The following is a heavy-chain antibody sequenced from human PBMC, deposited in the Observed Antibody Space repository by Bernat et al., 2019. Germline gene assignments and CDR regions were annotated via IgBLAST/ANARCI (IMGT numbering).Heavy chain of an antibody. CDR2: ISYDGSNK. CDR3: AKDLSPVGATVLDY. J-gene: IGHJ4*02. D-gene: IGHD1-26*01. CDR1: GFTFSSYG. V-gene: IGHV3-30*18. Sequence: VQLLESGGGLVQPGGSLRLSCAASGFTFSSYGMHWVRQAPGKGLEWVAVISYDGSNKYYADSVKGRFTISRDNSKNTLYLQMNSLRAEDTAVYYCAKDLSPVGATVLDYWGQGTLVTVSS.